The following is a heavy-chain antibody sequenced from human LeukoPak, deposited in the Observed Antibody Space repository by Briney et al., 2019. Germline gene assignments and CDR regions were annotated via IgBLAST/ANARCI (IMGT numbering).Heavy chain of an antibody. Sequence: SVKVSCKASGSTFTSYAISWVRQAPGQGLEWMGRIIPILGIANYAQKFQGRVTITADKSTSTAYMELSSLRSEDTAVYYCAREVEMATFDAFDIWGQGTMVTVSS. CDR2: IIPILGIA. D-gene: IGHD5-24*01. CDR1: GSTFTSYA. V-gene: IGHV1-69*04. J-gene: IGHJ3*02. CDR3: AREVEMATFDAFDI.